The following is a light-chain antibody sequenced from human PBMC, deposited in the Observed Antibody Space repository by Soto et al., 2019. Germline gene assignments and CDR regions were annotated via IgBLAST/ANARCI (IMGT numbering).Light chain of an antibody. CDR3: MQGTHWPPT. J-gene: IGKJ1*01. V-gene: IGKV2-30*01. CDR2: KVS. Sequence: DVVMTQSPLSLPVTLGQPASISCRSSQSLLYSDGNTFLNRFQQRPGQSPRRLIYKVSNRDSGVPFRFSGRASGTDFTMKISRVAAEDVWIYYCMQGTHWPPTFGQGTKGAIK. CDR1: QSLLYSDGNTF.